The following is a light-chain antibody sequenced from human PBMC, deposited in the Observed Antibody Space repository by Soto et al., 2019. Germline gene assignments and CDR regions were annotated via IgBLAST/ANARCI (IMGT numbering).Light chain of an antibody. CDR2: DAS. CDR1: QSIANNY. J-gene: IGKJ1*01. V-gene: IGKV3-20*01. Sequence: ALTQSPGTLSLSPGARATLSCRASQSIANNYLTWYQQKPGQAPRVLIYDASTRATGIPDRFSGSGSGTDLTLTISRLEPEDSAVYYCQQYGSSPWTFGQGTKVDIK. CDR3: QQYGSSPWT.